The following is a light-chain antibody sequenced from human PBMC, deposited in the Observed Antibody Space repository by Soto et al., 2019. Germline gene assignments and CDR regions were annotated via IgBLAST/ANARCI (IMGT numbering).Light chain of an antibody. CDR1: SSDVGGYNY. V-gene: IGLV2-14*01. CDR3: SSYTSSVSYV. Sequence: QSALTQPASVSGSPGQSITISCTGTSSDVGGYNYVSWYQQHPGKAPKFIIYEVSNRPSGVSNRFSGSKSGNTASLTISGLQAEDEADYYCSSYTSSVSYVFGTGTQLTVL. CDR2: EVS. J-gene: IGLJ1*01.